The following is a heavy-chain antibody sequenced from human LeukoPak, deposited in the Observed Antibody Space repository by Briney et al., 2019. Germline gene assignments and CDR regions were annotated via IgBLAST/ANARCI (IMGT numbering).Heavy chain of an antibody. D-gene: IGHD3-3*01. CDR3: ARHASVSGNWPRPLDY. V-gene: IGHV4-39*01. CDR2: IYYSGST. J-gene: IGHJ4*02. CDR1: GGSISSSNYY. Sequence: PSETLSFTCTVSGGSISSSNYYWGWVRQPPGKGLEWIANIYYSGSTYYSPSLRSRVTISVDTSKNQFSLKLTSVTAADTAVYYCARHASVSGNWPRPLDYWGQGSLVTVSS.